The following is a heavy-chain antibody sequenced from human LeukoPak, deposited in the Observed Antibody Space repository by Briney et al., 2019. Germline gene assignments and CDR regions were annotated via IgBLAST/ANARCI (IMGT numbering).Heavy chain of an antibody. Sequence: PGGSLRLSCAASGFTFSSYAMSWVRQAPGKGLEWVSAISGSGGSTYYADSVKGRFTISRDNSKNTLYLQMNSLRAEDTAVYYCAKPGPTYSTTWTENYGMDVWGQGTTVTDSS. CDR1: GFTFSSYA. V-gene: IGHV3-23*01. J-gene: IGHJ6*02. CDR3: AKPGPTYSTTWTENYGMDV. CDR2: ISGSGGST. D-gene: IGHD6-13*01.